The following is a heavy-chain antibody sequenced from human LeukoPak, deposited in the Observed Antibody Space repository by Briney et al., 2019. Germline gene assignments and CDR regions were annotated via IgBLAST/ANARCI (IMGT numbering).Heavy chain of an antibody. Sequence: PSETLSLTCAVSSYSISSAYYWGWIRQPPGKGLEWIGSIHHSGNTYYNPSLQSRVTISLDTSKNQFSLKLTSVTAADTAVYYCAATMVTTIEGWFDPWGQGTLVTVSS. CDR1: SYSISSAYY. CDR2: IHHSGNT. V-gene: IGHV4-38-2*01. CDR3: AATMVTTIEGWFDP. D-gene: IGHD5-12*01. J-gene: IGHJ5*02.